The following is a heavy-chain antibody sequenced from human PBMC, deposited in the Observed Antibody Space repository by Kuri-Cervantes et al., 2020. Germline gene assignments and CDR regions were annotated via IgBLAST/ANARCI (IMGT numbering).Heavy chain of an antibody. CDR2: IRNKAKSYTT. CDR3: AKLVGTYSYGKGEVYYFDY. CDR1: GFTFSSYW. Sequence: GESLKISCAASGFTFSSYWMSWVRQAPGKGLEWVGRIRNKAKSYTTEYAASVKGRFTISRDDSRDSLYLQMNSLRAEDTAVYYCAKLVGTYSYGKGEVYYFDYWGQGTLVTVSS. J-gene: IGHJ4*02. V-gene: IGHV3-72*01. D-gene: IGHD5-18*01.